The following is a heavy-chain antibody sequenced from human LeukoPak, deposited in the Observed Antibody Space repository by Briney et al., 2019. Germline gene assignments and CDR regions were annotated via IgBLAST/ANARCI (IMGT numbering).Heavy chain of an antibody. Sequence: GGSLRLSCAASGFTFSSYAMSWVRQAPGKGLEWVSAIGGSGGDTDYADSVEGRFTISRDNAKNSVFLQMNSLRVDDTAVYYCVGQLLRAVWGKGTTVTVSS. D-gene: IGHD2-2*01. CDR2: IGGSGGDT. J-gene: IGHJ6*04. CDR1: GFTFSSYA. V-gene: IGHV3-23*01. CDR3: VGQLLRAV.